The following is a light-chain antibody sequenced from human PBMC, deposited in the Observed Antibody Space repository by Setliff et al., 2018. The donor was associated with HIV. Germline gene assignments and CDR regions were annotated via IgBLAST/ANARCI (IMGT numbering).Light chain of an antibody. CDR2: GNG. V-gene: IGLV1-40*01. CDR1: SSNIGADYV. J-gene: IGLJ1*01. Sequence: QSVLTQPPSVSAAPGQSGTFSCTGSSSNIGADYVVHWYQQFPGTAPNLLIPGNGDRPSGVPARFSASKSGTAASLAITGLQAEDEADYYGHSYASSLGGYGFGTGTKVTVL. CDR3: HSYASSLGGYG.